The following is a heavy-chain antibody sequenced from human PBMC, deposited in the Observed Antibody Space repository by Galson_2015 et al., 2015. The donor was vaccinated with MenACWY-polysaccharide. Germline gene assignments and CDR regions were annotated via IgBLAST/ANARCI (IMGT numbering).Heavy chain of an antibody. J-gene: IGHJ4*02. CDR1: GFTFSDYY. D-gene: IGHD2-2*01. Sequence: SLRLSCAASGFTFSDYYMNWVRQAPGKGLEWVAYISGHGSAKYYVDSVKGRFTISRDNAKNSLYLQMNSLRAEDTAVYYCAGGASSQRGFDYWGQGTLVTVSS. V-gene: IGHV3-11*04. CDR2: ISGHGSAK. CDR3: AGGASSQRGFDY.